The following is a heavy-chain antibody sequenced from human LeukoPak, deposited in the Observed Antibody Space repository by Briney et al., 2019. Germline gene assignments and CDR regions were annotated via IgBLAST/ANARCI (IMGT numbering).Heavy chain of an antibody. J-gene: IGHJ3*02. Sequence: PSETLSLTCTVSGGSISSYYWSWIRQPAGKGLEWIGRIYTSGGTNYNPSLKSRVTMSVDTSKNQFSLKLSSVTAADTAVYYCATAHYYDSSATDAFDIWGQGTMVTVSS. V-gene: IGHV4-4*07. CDR1: GGSISSYY. CDR2: IYTSGGT. D-gene: IGHD3-22*01. CDR3: ATAHYYDSSATDAFDI.